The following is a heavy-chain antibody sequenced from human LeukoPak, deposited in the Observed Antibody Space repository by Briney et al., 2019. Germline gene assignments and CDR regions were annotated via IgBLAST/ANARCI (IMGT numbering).Heavy chain of an antibody. Sequence: PGGSLRLSCLASGFTFSSYAMSWVRQAPGKGLEWVSGISGSGGNTYHADSVKGRFTISRDNSKNTLYLEMKSLRAEDTAVYYCARFVWLDRNFDYWGQGALLTVSS. CDR2: ISGSGGNT. CDR1: GFTFSSYA. D-gene: IGHD6-19*01. V-gene: IGHV3-23*01. CDR3: ARFVWLDRNFDY. J-gene: IGHJ4*02.